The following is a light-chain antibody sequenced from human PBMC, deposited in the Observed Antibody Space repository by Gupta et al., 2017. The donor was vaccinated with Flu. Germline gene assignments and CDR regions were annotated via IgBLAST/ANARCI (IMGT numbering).Light chain of an antibody. V-gene: IGKV4-1*01. Sequence: NCRTSRSVLSCSDNRNYLSWHQQKPGQPPQLLLYWASTRESGVPDRCSGSGSGTDFTLTISSLQAEDVAVYYCQQYYGTPLTFGGGTKVEI. CDR2: WAS. CDR3: QQYYGTPLT. J-gene: IGKJ4*01. CDR1: RSVLSCSDNRNY.